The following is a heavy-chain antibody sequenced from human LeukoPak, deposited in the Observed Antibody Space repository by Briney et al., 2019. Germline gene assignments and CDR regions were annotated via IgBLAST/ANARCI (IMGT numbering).Heavy chain of an antibody. D-gene: IGHD3-22*01. J-gene: IGHJ4*02. CDR2: ISAYNSNR. Sequence: ASLKVSCKASGYTFTSYGISWVRQAPGQGLEWMGWISAYNSNRRSAQKVQGRVTMTTDTSTSTAYMELRSLRSDDTAMHYCARIPHYDSSGYYYADYWGQGTQVTVSS. CDR3: ARIPHYDSSGYYYADY. V-gene: IGHV1-18*01. CDR1: GYTFTSYG.